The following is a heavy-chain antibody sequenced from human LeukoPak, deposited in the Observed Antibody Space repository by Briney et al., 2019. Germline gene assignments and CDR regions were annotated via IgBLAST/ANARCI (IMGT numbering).Heavy chain of an antibody. CDR3: ARTQGCSSTSCPLDY. CDR1: GGSISSGGYY. V-gene: IGHV4-31*03. D-gene: IGHD2-2*01. J-gene: IGHJ4*02. Sequence: SQTLFLTCTVSGGSISSGGYYWSWIRQHPGKGLEWIGYIYYSGSTYYNPSLKSRVTISVDTSKNQFSLKLSSVTAADTAVYYCARTQGCSSTSCPLDYWGQGTLVTVSS. CDR2: IYYSGST.